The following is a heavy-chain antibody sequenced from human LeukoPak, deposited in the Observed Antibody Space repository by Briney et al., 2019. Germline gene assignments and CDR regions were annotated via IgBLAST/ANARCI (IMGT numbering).Heavy chain of an antibody. CDR1: GDSISPNY. CDR2: IHYTGNI. Sequence: PSESLSLTCTVSGDSISPNYWSWIRQPPGKGLEWIGYIHYTGNINYNPSLKSRVTISVNTSKNQFSLKLSSVTAADTAVYYCASPIVAAATGRDAFDIWGQGTMVTVSS. D-gene: IGHD2-2*01. CDR3: ASPIVAAATGRDAFDI. J-gene: IGHJ3*02. V-gene: IGHV4-59*12.